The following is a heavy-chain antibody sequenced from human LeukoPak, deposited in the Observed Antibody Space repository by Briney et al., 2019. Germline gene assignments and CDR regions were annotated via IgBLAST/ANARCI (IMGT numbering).Heavy chain of an antibody. D-gene: IGHD5-18*01. CDR1: GGSITSNSYS. V-gene: IGHV4-39*01. CDR2: LSHAGTN. Sequence: SETLSLTCTVPGGSITSNSYSWGWIRQPPGKGLQWIVTLSHAGTNYYNPSLKSRVTMPVDRSKNQFSLKLTSVTATDTAVYYCARLRGGVQLWGDWGQGTLVTVSS. CDR3: ARLRGGVQLWGD. J-gene: IGHJ4*02.